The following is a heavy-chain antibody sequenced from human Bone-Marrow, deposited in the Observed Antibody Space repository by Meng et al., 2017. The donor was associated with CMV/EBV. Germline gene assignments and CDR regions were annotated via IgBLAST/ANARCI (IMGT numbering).Heavy chain of an antibody. J-gene: IGHJ4*02. CDR3: ARDLIRGGSYSY. Sequence: GESLKISCAASGFTFSSYGMHWVRQAPGKGLEWVAFIRYDGSNKYYADSVKGRFTISRDNSKNTLYLQMNSLRAEDTAVYYCARDLIRGGSYSYWGQGTLVTVSS. CDR1: GFTFSSYG. D-gene: IGHD1-26*01. CDR2: IRYDGSNK. V-gene: IGHV3-30*02.